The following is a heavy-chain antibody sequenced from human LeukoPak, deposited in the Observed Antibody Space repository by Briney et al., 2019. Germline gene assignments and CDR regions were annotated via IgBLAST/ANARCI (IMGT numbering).Heavy chain of an antibody. D-gene: IGHD1-26*01. V-gene: IGHV4-59*01. Sequence: SETLSLTCTVSGGSISSYYWSWIRQPPGKGLEWMGYIYYTGTINYNPSLKRRLTISVDTSKNQFSLNLSSVTAADTAVYYCAGGPSGSYGQTLYWGQGTLVTVSS. CDR1: GGSISSYY. CDR3: AGGPSGSYGQTLY. CDR2: IYYTGTI. J-gene: IGHJ4*02.